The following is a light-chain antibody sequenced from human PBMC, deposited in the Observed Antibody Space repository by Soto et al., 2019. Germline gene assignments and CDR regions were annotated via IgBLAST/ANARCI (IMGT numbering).Light chain of an antibody. Sequence: QSALTQPPSASGSPGQSVTISCTGTSSDVGGYNYVSWYQHHPGKAPKLMISEVSKRPSGVSDRFSGSKSGNTASLTVSGLQAEDEADYYCSSFAGNNNVVFGGGTKLTVL. CDR1: SSDVGGYNY. CDR3: SSFAGNNNVV. V-gene: IGLV2-8*01. CDR2: EVS. J-gene: IGLJ2*01.